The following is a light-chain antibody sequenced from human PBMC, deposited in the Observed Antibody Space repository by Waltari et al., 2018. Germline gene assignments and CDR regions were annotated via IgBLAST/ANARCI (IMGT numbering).Light chain of an antibody. CDR2: QDS. CDR1: KLGDKY. CDR3: QAWDSSTEGYV. Sequence: SYELTQPPYVSVSPGQTASITCSGDKLGDKYPFWYQQKPGQSPVLVIYQDSKRPSGIPERFSGSNSGNTATLTISGTQAMDEADYYCQAWDSSTEGYVFGTGTKVTVL. V-gene: IGLV3-1*01. J-gene: IGLJ1*01.